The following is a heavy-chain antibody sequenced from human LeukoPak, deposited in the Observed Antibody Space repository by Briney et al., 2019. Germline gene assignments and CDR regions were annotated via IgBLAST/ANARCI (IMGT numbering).Heavy chain of an antibody. Sequence: PGGSLRLSCAASGFTFSSYSMNWVRQAPGKGLEWVSSISSSSSYIYYADSVKGRFTISRDNAKNSLYLQMNSLRAEDTAVYYCARGQSTFGGVIVNNWFDPWGQGALVTVSS. V-gene: IGHV3-21*01. J-gene: IGHJ5*02. CDR1: GFTFSSYS. CDR2: ISSSSSYI. CDR3: ARGQSTFGGVIVNNWFDP. D-gene: IGHD3-16*02.